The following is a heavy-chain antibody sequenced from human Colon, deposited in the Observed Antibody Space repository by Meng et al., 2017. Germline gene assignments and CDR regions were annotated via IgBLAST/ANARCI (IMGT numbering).Heavy chain of an antibody. Sequence: GGSLRLSCAASGFTFSSHWMSWVRQAPGKGLEWVANIKQDGSEKYYVDSVKGRFTISRDNAKNSLYLQMNSLRAEDTAVYYCARAGLLWFGELLWWGGYYYGMDVWGQGTTVTVSS. V-gene: IGHV3-7*01. CDR3: ARAGLLWFGELLWWGGYYYGMDV. D-gene: IGHD3-10*01. J-gene: IGHJ6*02. CDR2: IKQDGSEK. CDR1: GFTFSSHW.